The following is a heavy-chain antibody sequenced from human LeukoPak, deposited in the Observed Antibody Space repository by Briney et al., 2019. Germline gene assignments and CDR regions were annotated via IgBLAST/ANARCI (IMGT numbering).Heavy chain of an antibody. J-gene: IGHJ4*02. D-gene: IGHD4-17*01. Sequence: PGGSLRLSXAASGFTFSSYGMHWVRQAPGKGLEWVAFIRYDGSNKYYADSVKGRFTISRDNSKNTLYLQMNSLRAEDTAVYYCAKDEGTTTECDYWGQGTLVTVSS. CDR3: AKDEGTTTECDY. CDR2: IRYDGSNK. V-gene: IGHV3-30*02. CDR1: GFTFSSYG.